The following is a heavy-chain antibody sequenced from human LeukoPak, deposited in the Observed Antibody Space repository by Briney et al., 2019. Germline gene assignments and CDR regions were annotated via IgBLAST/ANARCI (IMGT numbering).Heavy chain of an antibody. J-gene: IGHJ4*02. V-gene: IGHV3-7*03. D-gene: IGHD5-18*01. CDR1: GFTFSSYW. Sequence: QTGGSLRLSCAASGFTFSSYWMSWVRQAPGKGLEWVANIKQDGSEKYYVDSVKGRFTISRDNAKNSLYLQMNSLRVEDTAVYYCATSPSGYNYGFNYWGQGTLVTVSS. CDR3: ATSPSGYNYGFNY. CDR2: IKQDGSEK.